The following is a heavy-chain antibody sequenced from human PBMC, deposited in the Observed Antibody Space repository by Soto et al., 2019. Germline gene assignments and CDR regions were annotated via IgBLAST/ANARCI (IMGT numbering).Heavy chain of an antibody. Sequence: QLQLQESGSGLVKPSQTLSLTCAVSGGSISSGGYSWSWIRQPPGTGLEWIGYIYHSGSTYYNPSLKSRVTISVDRSKNQFSLKLSSVTAADTAVYYCARSSNYQGDYFDYWGQGTLVTVSS. CDR1: GGSISSGGYS. D-gene: IGHD4-4*01. J-gene: IGHJ4*02. CDR2: IYHSGST. V-gene: IGHV4-30-2*01. CDR3: ARSSNYQGDYFDY.